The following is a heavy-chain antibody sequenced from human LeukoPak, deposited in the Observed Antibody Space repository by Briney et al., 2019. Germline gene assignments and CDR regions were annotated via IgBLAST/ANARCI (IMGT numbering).Heavy chain of an antibody. J-gene: IGHJ6*02. V-gene: IGHV3-30*04. D-gene: IGHD2-2*01. CDR3: ARDTGDIVVVPEPYYYYYGMDV. CDR2: IRQDGSEQ. CDR1: GVTFSSCS. Sequence: GESLTLSCAASGVTFSSCSMHWVRHAPGKGLEWVGGIRQDGSEQYYADSVNGQFTIPRDNSKNTLYLQMNSLRADDTALYYCARDTGDIVVVPEPYYYYYGMDVWGQGTTVTVSS.